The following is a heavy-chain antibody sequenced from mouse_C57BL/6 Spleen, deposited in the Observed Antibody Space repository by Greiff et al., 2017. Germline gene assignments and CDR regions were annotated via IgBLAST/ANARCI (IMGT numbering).Heavy chain of an antibody. CDR1: GFTFTTYA. J-gene: IGHJ1*03. V-gene: IGHV10-3*01. CDR2: IRSKSSNYAT. Sequence: EVQVVESGGGLVQPKGSLKLSCAASGFTFTTYAMHWVRQAPGKGLEWVARIRSKSSNYATYYADSVKDRFTIARDDSQSILYLQMHNLKTEDTAMYYCVRESDYDVGYFDVWGTGTTVTVSS. CDR3: VRESDYDVGYFDV. D-gene: IGHD2-4*01.